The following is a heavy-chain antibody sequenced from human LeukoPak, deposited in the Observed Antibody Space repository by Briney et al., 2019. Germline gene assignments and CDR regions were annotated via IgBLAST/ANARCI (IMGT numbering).Heavy chain of an antibody. CDR2: INPSGGST. CDR1: GYTFTSYY. D-gene: IGHD1-26*01. Sequence: ASVKVSCKASGYTFTSYYMHWVRQAPGQGLEWMGIINPSGGSTSYAQKFQGRVTMTRDTSTSTVYMELSSLRSEDTAVYYCARDLGSHYYYYYGMNVWGQGTTVTVSS. CDR3: ARDLGSHYYYYYGMNV. V-gene: IGHV1-46*01. J-gene: IGHJ6*02.